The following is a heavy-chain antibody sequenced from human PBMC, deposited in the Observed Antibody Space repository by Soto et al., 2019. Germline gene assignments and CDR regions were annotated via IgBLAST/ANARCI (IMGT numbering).Heavy chain of an antibody. J-gene: IGHJ4*02. D-gene: IGHD2-2*01. CDR1: GGSFSGYY. V-gene: IGHV4-34*01. Sequence: ETLSLTCAVYGGSFSGYYWSWIRQPPGKGLEWIGEINHSGSTNYNPSLKSRVTISVDTSKNQFSLKLSSVTAADTAVYYCARGRVVVVPAAPFDYWGQGTLVTVSS. CDR3: ARGRVVVVPAAPFDY. CDR2: INHSGST.